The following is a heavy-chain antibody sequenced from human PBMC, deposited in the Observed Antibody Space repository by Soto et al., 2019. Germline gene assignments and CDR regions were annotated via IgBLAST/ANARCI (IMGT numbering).Heavy chain of an antibody. CDR3: ARHIDWRGAFAI. Sequence: QLQLQASGPGLVKPSETLSLTCTVSGGSINSSSYYWRWIRQPPGKGLEWIGSIFYSGTTYYNPSHKRRVAILVDTSKKQFSLKLSSVTAADTAVYYCARHIDWRGAFAIWGQGTMVTVSS. D-gene: IGHD3-9*01. V-gene: IGHV4-39*01. CDR2: IFYSGTT. CDR1: GGSINSSSYY. J-gene: IGHJ3*02.